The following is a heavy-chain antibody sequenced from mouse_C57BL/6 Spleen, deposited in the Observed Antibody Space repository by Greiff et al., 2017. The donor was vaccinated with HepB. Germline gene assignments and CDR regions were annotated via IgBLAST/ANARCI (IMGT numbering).Heavy chain of an antibody. D-gene: IGHD2-5*01. Sequence: VQLQQPGAELVKPGASVKLSCKASGYTFTSYWMHWVKQRPGQGLEWIGMIHPNSGSTNYNEKFKSKATLTVDKSSSTAYMQLSSLTSEDSAVYYCARLGVNTYIDYWGQGTTLTVSS. V-gene: IGHV1-64*01. CDR1: GYTFTSYW. CDR2: IHPNSGST. J-gene: IGHJ2*01. CDR3: ARLGVNTYIDY.